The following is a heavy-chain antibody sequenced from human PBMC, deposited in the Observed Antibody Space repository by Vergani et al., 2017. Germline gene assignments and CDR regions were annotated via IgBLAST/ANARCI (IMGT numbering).Heavy chain of an antibody. D-gene: IGHD2-15*01. J-gene: IGHJ6*02. Sequence: QVQLVQSGAEVKKPGASVKVSCKASGYTFTGYYMHWVRQAPGQGLEWMGWINPNSGGTNYAQKFQGRVTMTRDTSISTAYMELSSLRSEDTAVYYCARGGVVAALYYYYGMDVWGQGTTVTVSS. CDR2: INPNSGGT. V-gene: IGHV1-2*02. CDR3: ARGGVVAALYYYYGMDV. CDR1: GYTFTGYY.